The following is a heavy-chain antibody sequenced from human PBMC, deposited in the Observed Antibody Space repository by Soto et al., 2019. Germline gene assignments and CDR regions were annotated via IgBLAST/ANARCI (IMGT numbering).Heavy chain of an antibody. V-gene: IGHV4-30-4*01. CDR1: GDSINSGDYY. J-gene: IGHJ4*02. Sequence: PSETLSLTCTVSGDSINSGDYYWSWIRQPPGKGLEWIGYIYYSGSTYYNPSLKSRVIISVDTSKNQFFLQLSSVTAADTAVYYCARRDYYDSPIDYMAFAYWGQGTLVTVSS. D-gene: IGHD3-10*01. CDR3: ARRDYYDSPIDYMAFAY. CDR2: IYYSGST.